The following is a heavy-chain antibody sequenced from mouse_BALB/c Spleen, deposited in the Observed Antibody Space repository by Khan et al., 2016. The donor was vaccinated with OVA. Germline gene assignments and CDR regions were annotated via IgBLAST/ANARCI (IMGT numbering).Heavy chain of an antibody. D-gene: IGHD4-1*01. CDR1: GFTFSSYS. Sequence: EVMLVESGGDLVKPGGSLKLSCAASGFTFSSYSMSWVRQTPDKRLEWVASISSGGDYTYYPDIVKGRFTISRDNAKNTLYLQMSSLKSENTAMYYCASHLTGSFADWGQGTLVTVSA. J-gene: IGHJ3*01. CDR3: ASHLTGSFAD. CDR2: ISSGGDYT. V-gene: IGHV5-6*01.